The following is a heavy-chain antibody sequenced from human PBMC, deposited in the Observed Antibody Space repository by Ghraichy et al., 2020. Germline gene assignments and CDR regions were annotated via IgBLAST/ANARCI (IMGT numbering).Heavy chain of an antibody. Sequence: GGSLRLSCAASGFTFDDYTMHWVRQAPGKGLEWVSLISWDGGSTYYADSVKGRFTISRDNSKNSLYLQMNSLRTEDTALYYCAAYGSGRFYWGQGTLVTVSS. CDR3: AAYGSGRFY. V-gene: IGHV3-43*01. D-gene: IGHD3-10*01. CDR1: GFTFDDYT. CDR2: ISWDGGST. J-gene: IGHJ4*02.